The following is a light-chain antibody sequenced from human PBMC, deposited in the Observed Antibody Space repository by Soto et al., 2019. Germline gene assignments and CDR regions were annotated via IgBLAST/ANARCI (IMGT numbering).Light chain of an antibody. CDR2: EVS. Sequence: QSVLTQPASVSGSPGQSITISCIGTSSDVGAYNYVSWYQQLPGKAPKLMIYEVSNRPSGISSRFSGSKSGNTASLTISGLQTEDEADYYCNSRASGSTYVFGTGTKLTVL. J-gene: IGLJ1*01. CDR3: NSRASGSTYV. V-gene: IGLV2-14*01. CDR1: SSDVGAYNY.